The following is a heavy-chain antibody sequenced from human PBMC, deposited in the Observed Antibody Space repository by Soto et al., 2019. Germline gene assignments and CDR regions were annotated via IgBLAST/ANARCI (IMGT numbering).Heavy chain of an antibody. D-gene: IGHD3-22*01. CDR2: INPDTDDT. CDR3: ARDYFDRSGLYGMDL. CDR1: GYTFIVYY. Sequence: QLLQSGAEVRKPGASVKVSCKASGYTFIVYYMHWVRQAPGQGLEWMGWINPDTDDTHYAQKFQGRLIMTRDTSINTVYMELSRLTSDDTAVYYCARDYFDRSGLYGMDLWGQGTTVTVSS. V-gene: IGHV1-2*02. J-gene: IGHJ6*02.